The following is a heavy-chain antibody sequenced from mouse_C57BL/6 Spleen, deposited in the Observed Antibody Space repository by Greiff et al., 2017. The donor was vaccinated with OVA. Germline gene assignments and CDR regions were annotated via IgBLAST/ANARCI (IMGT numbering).Heavy chain of an antibody. Sequence: EVHLVESGGGLVKPGGSLKLSCAASGFTFSDYGMHWVRQAPEKGLEWVAYISSGSSTIYYADTVKGRFTISRDNANNTLFLQMTSLRSEDTAKYYCARLGDYDGAMDYWGQGTSVTVSS. J-gene: IGHJ4*01. CDR2: ISSGSSTI. CDR1: GFTFSDYG. V-gene: IGHV5-17*01. D-gene: IGHD2-4*01. CDR3: ARLGDYDGAMDY.